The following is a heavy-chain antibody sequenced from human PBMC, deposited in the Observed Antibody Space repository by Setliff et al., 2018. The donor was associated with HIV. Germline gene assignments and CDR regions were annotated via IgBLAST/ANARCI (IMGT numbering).Heavy chain of an antibody. V-gene: IGHV3-30*02. J-gene: IGHJ4*02. CDR2: IRYDGDNK. Sequence: GGSLRLSCAASGFTFSGYGMYWVRQAPGKGLEWVAFIRYDGDNKYYADSVKGRFTISRDNSKNTLYLQMNSLRAKDAAVYYCAREEISYYFDYWGQGTLVTVSS. CDR1: GFTFSGYG. CDR3: AREEISYYFDY.